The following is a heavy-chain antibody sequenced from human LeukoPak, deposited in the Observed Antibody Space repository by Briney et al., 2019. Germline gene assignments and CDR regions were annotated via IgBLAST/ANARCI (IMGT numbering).Heavy chain of an antibody. J-gene: IGHJ4*02. V-gene: IGHV3-23*01. Sequence: PGGSLRLSCAVSGFTFSNYAMSWVRQAPGKGLEWVSAISGGSGDSAYYADSVKGRFTISRDNSKNMLYLQMNSLRAEDTAVCYCATITMVRGVISFDYWGQGTLVTVSS. CDR3: ATITMVRGVISFDY. CDR1: GFTFSNYA. CDR2: ISGGSGDSA. D-gene: IGHD3-10*01.